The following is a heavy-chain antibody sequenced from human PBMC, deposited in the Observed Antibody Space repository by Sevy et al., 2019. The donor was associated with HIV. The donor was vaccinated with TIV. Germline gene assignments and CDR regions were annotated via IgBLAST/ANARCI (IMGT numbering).Heavy chain of an antibody. J-gene: IGHJ4*02. CDR2: ISARGTST. CDR3: AKGHFEVAGDFDY. V-gene: IGHV3-23*01. CDR1: GFTFKNHA. D-gene: IGHD6-19*01. Sequence: GGSLRLSCAASGFTFKNHAMSWVRQAPGKGLEWVSAISARGTSTYYTDSVKGRFTISRDDPKNTLYLQMNSLRAEDTAVYYCAKGHFEVAGDFDYWGQGALVTVSS.